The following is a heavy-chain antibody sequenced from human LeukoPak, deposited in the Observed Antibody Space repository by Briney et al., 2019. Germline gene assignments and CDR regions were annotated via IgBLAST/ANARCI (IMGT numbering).Heavy chain of an antibody. CDR3: ARDVPSCYGAGIAVAPGFDY. CDR2: INPSGGST. Sequence: ASVKVSCKASGYTFTSYGISWVRQAPGQGLEWMGLINPSGGSTSYAQKFQGRVTMTRDTSTSTVYMELSSLRSEDTAVYYCARDVPSCYGAGIAVAPGFDYWGQGTLVTVS. V-gene: IGHV1-46*01. J-gene: IGHJ4*02. D-gene: IGHD6-19*01. CDR1: GYTFTSYG.